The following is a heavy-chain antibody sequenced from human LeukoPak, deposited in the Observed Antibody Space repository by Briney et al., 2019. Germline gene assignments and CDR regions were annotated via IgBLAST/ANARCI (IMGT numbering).Heavy chain of an antibody. CDR3: ATFDFWSGYFAFDI. CDR2: IIPIFGTA. V-gene: IGHV1-69*05. J-gene: IGHJ3*02. D-gene: IGHD3-3*01. Sequence: ASVKVSCKASGGTFSSYAISWVRQAPGQGLEWMGRIIPIFGTANYAQKFQGRVTITTDESTSTAYMELSSLRSEDTAVYYCATFDFWSGYFAFDIWGQGTMVTVSS. CDR1: GGTFSSYA.